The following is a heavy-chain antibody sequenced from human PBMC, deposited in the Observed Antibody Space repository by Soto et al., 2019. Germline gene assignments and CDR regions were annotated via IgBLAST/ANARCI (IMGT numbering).Heavy chain of an antibody. Sequence: GGSLRLSXXXSGFTFSSDGXHWVRQAPGKGLEWVAVIWYDGSNQYYSASVKGRFTISRDNSKNTLYLQMNSLRAEDTAVYYCAKALXXXXXXAFDIWGXGTMVXVSS. CDR2: IWYDGSNQ. V-gene: IGHV3-30*02. J-gene: IGHJ3*02. CDR1: GFTFSSDG. CDR3: AKALXXXXXXAFDI.